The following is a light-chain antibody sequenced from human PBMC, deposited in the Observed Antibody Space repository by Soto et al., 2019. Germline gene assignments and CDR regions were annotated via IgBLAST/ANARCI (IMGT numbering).Light chain of an antibody. CDR2: DAS. Sequence: DIQMTQSPSTLSASVGDRVTITCRATQSISSWLAWYQQKPGKAPKLLIYDASSLQSGVPSRFGGSVSGTEFTLTISSRQPDDFATYYCQQYKSYPYTFGQGTKLDIK. CDR1: QSISSW. CDR3: QQYKSYPYT. V-gene: IGKV1-5*01. J-gene: IGKJ2*01.